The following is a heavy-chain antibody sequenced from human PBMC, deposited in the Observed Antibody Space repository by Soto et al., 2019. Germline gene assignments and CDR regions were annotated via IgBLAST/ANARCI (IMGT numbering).Heavy chain of an antibody. CDR3: AKDSYSIAAAAFDY. Sequence: GGSLRLSCAASGFTFSTYAMSWVRQAPGKGLEWVSAISGGGGRTYYADSVKGRFTISRDNSKNTLYLHMNSLRAEDTAVYYCAKDSYSIAAAAFDYWGQGTLVTVSS. CDR2: ISGGGGRT. CDR1: GFTFSTYA. D-gene: IGHD6-13*01. J-gene: IGHJ4*02. V-gene: IGHV3-23*01.